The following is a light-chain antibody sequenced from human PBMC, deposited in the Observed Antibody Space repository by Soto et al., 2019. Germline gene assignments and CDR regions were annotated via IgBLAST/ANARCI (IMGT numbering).Light chain of an antibody. CDR1: QSVPSR. Sequence: EIVMTQSPATLSVSPGEDVTLSCRASQSVPSRIAWYQQKPGQAPSLLIYGASTRATGVPDRFSGSGSGTDFTLVISRLEPEDFAVYYCQQYGSSVLTFGGGTKVDIK. J-gene: IGKJ4*01. V-gene: IGKV3-20*01. CDR2: GAS. CDR3: QQYGSSVLT.